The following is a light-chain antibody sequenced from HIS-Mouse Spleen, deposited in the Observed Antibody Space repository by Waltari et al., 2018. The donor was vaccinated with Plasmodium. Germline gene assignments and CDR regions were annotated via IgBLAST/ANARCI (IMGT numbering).Light chain of an antibody. CDR1: SSDVGSYNL. V-gene: IGLV2-23*03. Sequence: QSALTQPASVSGSPGQSITISCTGTSSDVGSYNLVSWYQQHPGKAPKLMIYEGSKRPTGVSHSICGSKSGKTASLTMSELQAEDVADYYSCSYAGSSTIVFGGGTKLTVL. CDR3: CSYAGSSTIV. CDR2: EGS. J-gene: IGLJ3*02.